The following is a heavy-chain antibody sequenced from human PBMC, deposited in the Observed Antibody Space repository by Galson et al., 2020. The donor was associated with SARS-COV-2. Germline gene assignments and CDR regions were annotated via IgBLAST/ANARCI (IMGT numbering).Heavy chain of an antibody. D-gene: IGHD7-27*01. CDR1: GYSINSDYY. CDR2: FHHNEPI. CDR3: ARTVRSGQTGTDY. V-gene: IGHV4-38-2*02. Sequence: SETLSLTCSVSGYSINSDYYWGWIRQPPGKGLEWIASFHHNEPIHHNPSLQSRVTISADTSKNQFSLTLTSVTAADTAVYYCARTVRSGQTGTDYWGQGTLVTVSS. J-gene: IGHJ4*02.